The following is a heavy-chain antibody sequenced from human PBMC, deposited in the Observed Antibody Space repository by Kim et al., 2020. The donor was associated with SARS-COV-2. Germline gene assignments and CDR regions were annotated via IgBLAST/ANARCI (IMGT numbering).Heavy chain of an antibody. D-gene: IGHD3-10*01. V-gene: IGHV1-69*13. CDR1: GGTFSSYA. Sequence: SVKVSCKASGGTFSSYAISWVREAPGQGLEWMGGIIPIFGTANYTQKFQGRVTITADESTSTAYMELSSLRSEDTAVYYCARIREGDGSGSYYNGPGEYDYWGQGTLVTVSS. CDR2: IIPIFGTA. CDR3: ARIREGDGSGSYYNGPGEYDY. J-gene: IGHJ4*02.